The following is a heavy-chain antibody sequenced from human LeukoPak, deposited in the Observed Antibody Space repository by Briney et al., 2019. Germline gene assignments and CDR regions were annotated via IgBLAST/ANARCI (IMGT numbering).Heavy chain of an antibody. Sequence: GESLKISCMDSGYSFTSYWIGWVRLMPGKGLEWMGIIYPGDSDTRYSPSFQGQVTISADKSISTAYLQWSRLKASDTAMYYCARLSYDILTGYYQPFDYWGQGTLVTVSS. CDR1: GYSFTSYW. J-gene: IGHJ4*02. CDR2: IYPGDSDT. V-gene: IGHV5-51*01. CDR3: ARLSYDILTGYYQPFDY. D-gene: IGHD3-9*01.